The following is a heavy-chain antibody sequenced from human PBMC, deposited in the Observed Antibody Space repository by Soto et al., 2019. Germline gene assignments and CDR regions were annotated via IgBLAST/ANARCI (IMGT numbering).Heavy chain of an antibody. CDR3: ARDVGDS. CDR1: GGSISSGGYY. V-gene: IGHV4-31*03. CDR2: IYYSGST. D-gene: IGHD2-15*01. J-gene: IGHJ5*01. Sequence: PSETLSLTCTVSGGSISSGGYYWSWIRQHPGKGLEWIGYIYYSGSTYYNPSLKSRVTISVDNAKNSLYLQMTSLRAEDTAVYYCARDVGDSWGPGTLVTVSS.